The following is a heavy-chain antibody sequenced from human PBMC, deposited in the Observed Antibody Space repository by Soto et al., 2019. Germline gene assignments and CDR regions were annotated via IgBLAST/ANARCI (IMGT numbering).Heavy chain of an antibody. V-gene: IGHV4-34*01. CDR2: INHSGST. CDR3: ARGRHWLDY. CDR1: GGSFSGYY. J-gene: IGHJ4*02. Sequence: SETLSLTCAVYGGSFSGYYWSWIRQPPGKGLEWIGEINHSGSTNYNPSLKSRVTISVDTSKNQFSLKLSSVTAADTAVYYCARGRHWLDYWGQGTLVTVSS. D-gene: IGHD3-9*01.